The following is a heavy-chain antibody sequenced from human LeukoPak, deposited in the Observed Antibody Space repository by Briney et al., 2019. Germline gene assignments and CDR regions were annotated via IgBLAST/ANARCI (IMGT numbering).Heavy chain of an antibody. CDR2: IYHSGST. D-gene: IGHD5-18*01. Sequence: SETLSLTCAVSGGSISSGGYSWSWIRQPPGKGLEWIGYIYHSGSTYYNPSLKSRVTISVDRSKNQFSLKLGSVTAADTAVYYCASTRGYSYGKHGPFDYWGQGTLVTVSS. J-gene: IGHJ4*02. V-gene: IGHV4-30-2*01. CDR1: GGSISSGGYS. CDR3: ASTRGYSYGKHGPFDY.